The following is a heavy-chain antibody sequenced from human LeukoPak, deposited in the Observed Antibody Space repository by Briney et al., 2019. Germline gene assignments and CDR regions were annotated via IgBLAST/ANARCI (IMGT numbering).Heavy chain of an antibody. CDR2: ISGSGGST. CDR3: AKAGRGGAITMVRGVKGDYYYMDV. V-gene: IGHV3-23*01. CDR1: GFTVSSNY. J-gene: IGHJ6*03. D-gene: IGHD3-10*01. Sequence: TGGSLRLSCAASGFTVSSNYMSWVRQAPGKGLEWVSGISGSGGSTYYADSVKGRFTISRDNSKNTLYLQMNSLRVEDTAVYYCAKAGRGGAITMVRGVKGDYYYMDVWGKGTTVTISS.